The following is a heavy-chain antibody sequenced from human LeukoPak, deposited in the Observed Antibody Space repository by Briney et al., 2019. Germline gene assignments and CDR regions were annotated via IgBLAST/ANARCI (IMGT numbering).Heavy chain of an antibody. CDR3: AKFRESPYYFDY. Sequence: GGSLRLSCEASGFTFSSYAMSWVRQAPGKGLEWVSAISSSGGSTYYADSVKGRFTISRDNSKNTLYLQMNSLRAEDTAVYYCAKFRESPYYFDYWGQGTLVTVSS. J-gene: IGHJ4*02. CDR1: GFTFSSYA. CDR2: ISSSGGST. V-gene: IGHV3-23*01.